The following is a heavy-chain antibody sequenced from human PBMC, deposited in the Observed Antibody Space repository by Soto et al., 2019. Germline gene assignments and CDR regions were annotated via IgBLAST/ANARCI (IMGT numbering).Heavy chain of an antibody. D-gene: IGHD6-19*01. CDR2: INWNGGST. CDR3: ARLYSSGWYGPGRY. J-gene: IGHJ4*02. CDR1: GFTFDDYG. V-gene: IGHV3-20*04. Sequence: EVPLVESGGGVVRPGGSLRLSCAASGFTFDDYGMSWVRQAPGKGLEWVSGINWNGGSTGYADSVKGRFTISRDNAKNSLYLQMNSLRAEDPALYYCARLYSSGWYGPGRYWGQGTLVTVSS.